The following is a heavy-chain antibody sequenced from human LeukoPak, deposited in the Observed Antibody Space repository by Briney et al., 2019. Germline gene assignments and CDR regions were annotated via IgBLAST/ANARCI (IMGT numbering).Heavy chain of an antibody. CDR2: MNPNSGNT. J-gene: IGHJ6*03. Sequence: ASVKVSCKASGYTFTSYDINWVRQATGQGLEWMGWMNPNSGNTGYAQKFQGRVTMTRNTSISTAYMELSSLRSDDTAVYYCASNSYGYGYYYYYYMDVWGKGTTVTISS. V-gene: IGHV1-8*01. CDR1: GYTFTSYD. D-gene: IGHD5-18*01. CDR3: ASNSYGYGYYYYYYMDV.